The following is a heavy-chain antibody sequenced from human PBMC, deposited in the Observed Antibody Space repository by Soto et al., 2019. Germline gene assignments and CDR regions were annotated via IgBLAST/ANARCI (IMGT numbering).Heavy chain of an antibody. D-gene: IGHD3-3*01. J-gene: IGHJ4*02. CDR1: GGSISTNNW. CDR3: AREKGGGIFMGFAY. Sequence: SSETLSLTCAVSGGSISTNNWWSWVRQPPGKGLEWIGEIYHSGGTNYNPSLKSRVIMSVDKSKNQFSLNLSSVTAADTAVYYWAREKGGGIFMGFAYGGRGPRATVS. CDR2: IYHSGGT. V-gene: IGHV4-4*02.